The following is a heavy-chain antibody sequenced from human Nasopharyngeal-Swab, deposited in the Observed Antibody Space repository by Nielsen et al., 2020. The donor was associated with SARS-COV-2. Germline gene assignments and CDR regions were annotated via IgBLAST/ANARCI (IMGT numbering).Heavy chain of an antibody. Sequence: WVRQAPGQRLEWMGWINAGNGNTKYSQKFQGRVTITRDTSASTAYMELSSLRSEDTAVYYCASTGRELSNYFDYWGQGTLVTVSS. D-gene: IGHD3-16*02. V-gene: IGHV1-3*01. CDR2: INAGNGNT. CDR3: ASTGRELSNYFDY. J-gene: IGHJ4*02.